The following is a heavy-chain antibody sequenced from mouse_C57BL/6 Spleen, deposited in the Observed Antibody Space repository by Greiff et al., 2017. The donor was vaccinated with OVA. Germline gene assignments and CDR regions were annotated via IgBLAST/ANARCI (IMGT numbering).Heavy chain of an antibody. CDR3: ARSDGSRYEGYFDV. Sequence: VQLQQSGAELVRPGTSVKMSCKASGYTFTNYWIGWVKQRPGQGLEWIGDIYPGDGYTNYNEKFKGKATLTADKSSSTAYMQLSSLTSEDSAIYYCARSDGSRYEGYFDVWGTGTTVTVSS. CDR1: GYTFTNYW. V-gene: IGHV1-63*01. J-gene: IGHJ1*03. D-gene: IGHD1-1*01. CDR2: IYPGDGYT.